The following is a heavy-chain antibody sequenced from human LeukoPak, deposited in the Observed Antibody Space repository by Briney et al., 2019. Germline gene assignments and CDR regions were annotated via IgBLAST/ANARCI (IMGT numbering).Heavy chain of an antibody. CDR1: GGTFSSYA. CDR3: AREGFPPKISDFWSGLGPYYYYGMDV. D-gene: IGHD3-3*01. CDR2: IIPIFDTA. V-gene: IGHV1-69*13. Sequence: SVKVSCKASGGTFSSYAISWVRQAPGQGLEWMGGIIPIFDTANYAQKFQGRVTITADESTSTAYIELSSLRSEDTAVYYCAREGFPPKISDFWSGLGPYYYYGMDVWGQGTTVTVSS. J-gene: IGHJ6*02.